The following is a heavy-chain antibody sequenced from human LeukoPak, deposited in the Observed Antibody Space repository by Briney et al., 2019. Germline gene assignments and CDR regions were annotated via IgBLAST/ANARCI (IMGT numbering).Heavy chain of an antibody. CDR2: IRYDGSNK. Sequence: GGSLRLSCAASGFTFSSYGMHWVRQAPGKGLEWVAFIRYDGSNKYYADSVKGRFTISRDNSKNTLYLQMNSLRAEDTAVYYCAKSLSSRGLIIPKTSRYFEYWGQGNLVTVSS. D-gene: IGHD3-10*01. CDR1: GFTFSSYG. J-gene: IGHJ4*02. V-gene: IGHV3-30*02. CDR3: AKSLSSRGLIIPKTSRYFEY.